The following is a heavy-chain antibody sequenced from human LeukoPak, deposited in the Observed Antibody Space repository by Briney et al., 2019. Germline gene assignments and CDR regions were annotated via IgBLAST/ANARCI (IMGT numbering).Heavy chain of an antibody. V-gene: IGHV3-20*04. D-gene: IGHD3-3*01. CDR3: AREYLKHYDFWSGYTY. J-gene: IGHJ4*02. Sequence: GGSLRLPCAASGFTFDDYGMSWVPQAPGKGLEWVSGINWNGGSTGYADSVKGRFTISRDNAKNSLYLQMNSLRAGDTALYYCAREYLKHYDFWSGYTYWGQGTLVTVSS. CDR1: GFTFDDYG. CDR2: INWNGGST.